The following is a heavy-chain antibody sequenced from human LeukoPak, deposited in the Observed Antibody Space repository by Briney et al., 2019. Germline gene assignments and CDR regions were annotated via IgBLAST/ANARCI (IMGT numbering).Heavy chain of an antibody. D-gene: IGHD3-10*01. V-gene: IGHV1-69*04. CDR3: ARARRVRGVSPDYSWLDP. CDR2: IIPLLGIT. Sequence: GASVKVSCKASGFTFSSHYVHWVRQVPGQGLEWMGMIIPLLGITNYAQIFQGRVTISADKSTTTAYMELSSLRSEDTAVYYCARARRVRGVSPDYSWLDPWGQGTLVTVSS. J-gene: IGHJ5*02. CDR1: GFTFSSHY.